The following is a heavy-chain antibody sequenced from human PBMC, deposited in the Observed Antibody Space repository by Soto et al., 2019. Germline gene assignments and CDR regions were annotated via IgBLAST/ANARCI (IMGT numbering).Heavy chain of an antibody. Sequence: GASVKVSCKASGGTFSSYAISWVRQAPGQGLEWMGGIIPIFGTANYAQKFQGRVTITADESTSTAYMELSSLRSEDTAVYYCARERYSGSYPSNYYYYYGMDAWGQGTTVTVSS. CDR1: GGTFSSYA. J-gene: IGHJ6*02. CDR2: IIPIFGTA. V-gene: IGHV1-69*13. D-gene: IGHD1-26*01. CDR3: ARERYSGSYPSNYYYYYGMDA.